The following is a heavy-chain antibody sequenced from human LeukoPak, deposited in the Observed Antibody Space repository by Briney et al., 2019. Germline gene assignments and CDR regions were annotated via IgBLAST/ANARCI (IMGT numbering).Heavy chain of an antibody. CDR1: GGSISSYY. D-gene: IGHD6-13*01. V-gene: IGHV4-59*01. CDR3: ARASYSSSWKFDY. CDR2: IYYSGST. Sequence: SETLSLTCTVSGGSISSYYWSWIRQPPGKGLEWIGYIYYSGSTNYNPSLKSRVTISVDTSKNQFSLKLSSVTAADTAVYYCARASYSSSWKFDYWGQGTLVTVSS. J-gene: IGHJ4*02.